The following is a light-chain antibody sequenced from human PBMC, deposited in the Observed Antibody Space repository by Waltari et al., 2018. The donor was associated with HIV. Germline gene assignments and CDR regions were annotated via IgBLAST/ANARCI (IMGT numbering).Light chain of an antibody. CDR1: SPNIGAGYD. J-gene: IGLJ3*02. CDR3: QSYDSSLSGFWV. CDR2: GDS. Sequence: QSVLTQPPSVSGAPGQRVTISCTGNSPNIGAGYDVPRYQQLPGIAPKLLIYGDSNRPSGVPDRFSGSKSGTSASLAITGLQAEDEADYYCQSYDSSLSGFWVFGGGTKLTVL. V-gene: IGLV1-40*01.